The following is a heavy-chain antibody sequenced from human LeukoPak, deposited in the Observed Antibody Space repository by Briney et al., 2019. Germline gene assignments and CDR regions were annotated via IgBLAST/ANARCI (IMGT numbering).Heavy chain of an antibody. D-gene: IGHD6-13*01. Sequence: ASVKVSCKASGGTFSSYAISWVRQAPGQGLEWMGRIIPILGIANYAQKFQGRVTITADKSTSTAYMELSSLRSEDTAVYYCARGYRAAAGTKSKYYFDYWGQGTLVTVSS. CDR1: GGTFSSYA. CDR3: ARGYRAAAGTKSKYYFDY. V-gene: IGHV1-69*04. J-gene: IGHJ4*02. CDR2: IIPILGIA.